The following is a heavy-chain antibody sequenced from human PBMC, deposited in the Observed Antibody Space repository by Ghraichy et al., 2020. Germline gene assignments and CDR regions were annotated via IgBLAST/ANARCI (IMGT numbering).Heavy chain of an antibody. V-gene: IGHV3-23*01. J-gene: IGHJ5*02. CDR1: GFTFSSYA. Sequence: GGSLRLSCAVSGFTFSSYAMSWVRQAPGKGLEWVSATSGGGDSTYYADSVKGRFTISRDNSKNTLYLQMNSLRAEDTALYYCAKDRRGVTAGYYGWFDPWGQGTLVTVSS. CDR3: AKDRRGVTAGYYGWFDP. D-gene: IGHD2-21*02. CDR2: TSGGGDST.